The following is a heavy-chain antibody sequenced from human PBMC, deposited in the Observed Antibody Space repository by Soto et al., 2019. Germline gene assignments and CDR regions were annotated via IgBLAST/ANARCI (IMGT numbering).Heavy chain of an antibody. J-gene: IGHJ4*02. CDR2: HYSGGST. CDR1: GFSVSSNY. CDR3: AIPSGLTVTGPDY. D-gene: IGHD6-19*01. Sequence: GGSLRLSCAISGFSVSSNYLSWVRQAPGKGLEWVSVHYSGGSTYYADSVQGRFTISRDKSNNTLYLQMRRVRAEDTAVYYCAIPSGLTVTGPDYWGQGTLVTVSS. V-gene: IGHV3-53*01.